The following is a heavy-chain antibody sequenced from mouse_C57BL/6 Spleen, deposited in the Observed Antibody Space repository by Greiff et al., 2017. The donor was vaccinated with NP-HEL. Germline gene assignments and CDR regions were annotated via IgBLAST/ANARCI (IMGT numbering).Heavy chain of an antibody. CDR2: IYPGSGST. V-gene: IGHV1-55*01. J-gene: IGHJ3*01. CDR1: GYTFTSYW. CDR3: TMRAYGYDWFAY. D-gene: IGHD2-2*01. Sequence: VQRVESGAELVKPGASVKMSCKASGYTFTSYWITWVKQRPGQGLEWIGDIYPGSGSTNYNEKFKSKATLTVDTSSSTAYMQLSSLTSEDSAVYYCTMRAYGYDWFAYWGQGTLVTVSA.